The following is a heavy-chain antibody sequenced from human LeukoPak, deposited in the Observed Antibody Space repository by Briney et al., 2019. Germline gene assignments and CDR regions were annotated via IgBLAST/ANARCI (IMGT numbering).Heavy chain of an antibody. CDR1: GYTLTELS. D-gene: IGHD6-19*01. CDR3: VTDLYPQWPSRVQTNAFDI. Sequence: ASVKVSCKVSGYTLTELSMHWVRQAPGKGREWMGGFDPEDGETIYAQKFQGRVTMTEDTSTDTAYMELSSLRSEDTAVYYCVTDLYPQWPSRVQTNAFDIWGQVTMVTVSS. CDR2: FDPEDGET. V-gene: IGHV1-24*01. J-gene: IGHJ3*02.